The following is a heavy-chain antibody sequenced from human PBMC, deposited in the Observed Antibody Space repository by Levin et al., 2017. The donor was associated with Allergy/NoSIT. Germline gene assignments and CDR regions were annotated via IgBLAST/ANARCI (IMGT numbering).Heavy chain of an antibody. CDR1: GFTLSSDA. CDR3: AKDGRGYSDYEPHNWFDS. J-gene: IGHJ5*01. Sequence: QTGGSLRLSCAASGFTLSSDAMSWVRQAPGKGLEWVSAITGSAVSTYYADSVKGRFTISRDNSKNTLYLQMNSLRAEDTAVYYCAKDGRGYSDYEPHNWFDSWGQGTLVTVSS. D-gene: IGHD5-12*01. V-gene: IGHV3-23*01. CDR2: ITGSAVST.